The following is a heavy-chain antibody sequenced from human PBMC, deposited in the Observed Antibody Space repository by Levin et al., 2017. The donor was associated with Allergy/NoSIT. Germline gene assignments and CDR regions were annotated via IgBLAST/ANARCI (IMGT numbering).Heavy chain of an antibody. V-gene: IGHV3-21*01. CDR2: ISSSSSYI. Sequence: PGGSLRLSCAASGFTFSSYSMNWVRQAPGKGLEWVSSISSSSSYIYYADSVKGRFTISRDNAKNSLYLQMNSLRAEDTAVYYCARDFGMVRGDLDYWGQGTLVTVSS. CDR1: GFTFSSYS. J-gene: IGHJ4*02. CDR3: ARDFGMVRGDLDY. D-gene: IGHD3-10*01.